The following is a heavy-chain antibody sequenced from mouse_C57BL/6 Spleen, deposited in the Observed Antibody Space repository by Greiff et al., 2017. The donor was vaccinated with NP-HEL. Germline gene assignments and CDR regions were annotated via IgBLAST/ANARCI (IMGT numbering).Heavy chain of an antibody. J-gene: IGHJ3*01. CDR1: GFTFSSYA. CDR2: ISDGGSYT. Sequence: EVNVVESGGGLVKPGGSLKLSCAASGFTFSSYAMSWVRQTPEKRLEWVATISDGGSYTYYPDNVKGRFTISRDNAKNNLYLQMSHLKSEDTAMYYCAYSNPWFAYWGQGTLVTVSA. V-gene: IGHV5-4*03. D-gene: IGHD2-5*01. CDR3: AYSNPWFAY.